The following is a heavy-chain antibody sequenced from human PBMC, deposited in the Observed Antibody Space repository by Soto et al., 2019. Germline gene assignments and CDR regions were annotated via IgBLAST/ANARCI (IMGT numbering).Heavy chain of an antibody. CDR3: AREETIYYYYGMDV. Sequence: SETLSLTCAVYGGSFSGYYWSWIRQPPGKGLEWIGEINHSGSTNYNPPLKSRVTISVDKSKNQFSLKLSSVTAADTAVYYCAREETIYYYYGMDVWGQGTTVTVSS. J-gene: IGHJ6*02. CDR1: GGSFSGYY. CDR2: INHSGST. V-gene: IGHV4-34*01.